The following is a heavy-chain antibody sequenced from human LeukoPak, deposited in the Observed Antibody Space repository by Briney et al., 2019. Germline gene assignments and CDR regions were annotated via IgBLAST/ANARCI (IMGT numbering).Heavy chain of an antibody. D-gene: IGHD3-16*01. J-gene: IGHJ5*02. CDR3: ARHNGGSSSIRA. CDR2: MYNSGTT. CDR1: GGSITSYY. V-gene: IGHV4-59*08. Sequence: SETLSLTCSVSGGSITSYYWSWVRQPPGKGLEWIGYMYNSGTTKYNPSLKSRVTISVDTSKNQFSLKLSSVTAADTAVYYCARHNGGSSSIRAWGQGTLVTVSS.